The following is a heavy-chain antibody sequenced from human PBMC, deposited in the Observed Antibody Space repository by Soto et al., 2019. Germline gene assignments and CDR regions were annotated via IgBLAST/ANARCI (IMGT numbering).Heavy chain of an antibody. CDR1: GYSFTSYW. CDR3: PRHSLDSSGYYYGVDD. J-gene: IGHJ4*02. D-gene: IGHD3-22*01. Sequence: GESLKISCKGSGYSFTSYWIGWVRQMPGKGLEGMGIIYTGDSDTRYSPSFQGQVTISADKSISTAYLQWSSLKASDTAMYYCPRHSLDSSGYYYGVDDWGQGTLVTVSS. CDR2: IYTGDSDT. V-gene: IGHV5-51*01.